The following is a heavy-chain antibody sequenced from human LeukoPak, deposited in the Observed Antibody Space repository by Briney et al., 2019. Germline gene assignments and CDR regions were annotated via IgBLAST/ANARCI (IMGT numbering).Heavy chain of an antibody. D-gene: IGHD6-13*01. Sequence: PSETLSLTCAVYGGSFSGYYWSWIRQPPGKGLEWIGEINHSGSTNYNPSLKSRVTISVDTSKNQFSLKLSSVTAADTAVYYCARGGGTIAAAGTVVYRGQGTLVTVSS. V-gene: IGHV4-34*01. CDR3: ARGGGTIAAAGTVVY. J-gene: IGHJ4*02. CDR1: GGSFSGYY. CDR2: INHSGST.